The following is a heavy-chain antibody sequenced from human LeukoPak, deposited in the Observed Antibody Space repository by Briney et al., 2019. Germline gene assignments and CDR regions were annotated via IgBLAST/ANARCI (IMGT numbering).Heavy chain of an antibody. CDR3: ARDYGRSRDYGMDV. Sequence: GGSLRLSCAASGFTLSNYWMHWVRHAPGKGLVWVSRINADGSSASYADSVKGRFTISRDNAKNTLYLQMNSLRAEDTAMYYCARDYGRSRDYGMDVWGQGTTVTVSS. CDR1: GFTLSNYW. D-gene: IGHD3-10*01. CDR2: INADGSSA. V-gene: IGHV3-74*01. J-gene: IGHJ6*02.